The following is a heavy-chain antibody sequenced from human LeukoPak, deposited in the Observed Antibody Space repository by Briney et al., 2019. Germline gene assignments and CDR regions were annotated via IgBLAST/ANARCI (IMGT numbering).Heavy chain of an antibody. CDR1: GGSISSYY. V-gene: IGHV4-59*01. J-gene: IGHJ6*03. CDR2: IYYSGST. D-gene: IGHD6-13*01. CDR3: ARGTAAAGIAGYYYYYYMDV. Sequence: PSETLSLTCTVSGGSISSYYWIWIRQPPGKGLEWIGYIYYSGSTNYNPSLKSRVTISVDTSKNQFSLKLSSVTAADTAVYYCARGTAAAGIAGYYYYYYMDVWGKGTTVTVSS.